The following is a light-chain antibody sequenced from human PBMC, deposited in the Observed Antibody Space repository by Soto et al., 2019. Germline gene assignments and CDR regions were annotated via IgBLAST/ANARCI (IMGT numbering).Light chain of an antibody. V-gene: IGKV1-27*01. J-gene: IGKJ4*01. Sequence: DIQMTQSPSSLSASVGDRVTITCRASQGIRNYLAWYQQKPGEVPKLLIYAASTLQSGVPSRVSGSGSGTDFTLTMSSQHPEDVATYYFQKSNSAPRAFGGGTKVEIK. CDR2: AAS. CDR1: QGIRNY. CDR3: QKSNSAPRA.